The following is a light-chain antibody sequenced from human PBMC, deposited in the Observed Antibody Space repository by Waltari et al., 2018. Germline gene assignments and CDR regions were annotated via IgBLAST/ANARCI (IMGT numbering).Light chain of an antibody. Sequence: QSVLTQPPSASGPPGQRVSFSCSGSSSNIGSHSVFWYQQFPGTAPKLLIYRDDQRPSGVPDRFSASKGGTSAALVISAVRSEDEADYYCAAWDGSLSGRLFGGGTRLTVL. CDR3: AAWDGSLSGRL. V-gene: IGLV1-47*01. J-gene: IGLJ3*02. CDR2: RDD. CDR1: SSNIGSHS.